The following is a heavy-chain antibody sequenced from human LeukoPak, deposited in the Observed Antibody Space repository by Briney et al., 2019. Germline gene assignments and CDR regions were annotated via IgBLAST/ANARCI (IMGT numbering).Heavy chain of an antibody. V-gene: IGHV4-61*01. J-gene: IGHJ5*02. Sequence: SETLSLTCTVSGGSVSSGSYYCSWIRQPPGKGLEWIGYIYYSGSTNYNPSLKSRVTISVDTSKNQFSLKLSSVTAADTAVYYCARDEAVAGIGFGWFDPWGQGTLVTVSS. CDR3: ARDEAVAGIGFGWFDP. D-gene: IGHD6-19*01. CDR1: GGSVSSGSYY. CDR2: IYYSGST.